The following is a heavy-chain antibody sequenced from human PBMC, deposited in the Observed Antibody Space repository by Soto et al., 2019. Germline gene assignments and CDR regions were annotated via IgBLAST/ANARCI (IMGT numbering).Heavy chain of an antibody. D-gene: IGHD3-10*01. CDR2: FIPIFVSA. V-gene: IGHV1-69*01. CDR1: GGTVSSYA. CDR3: ARDVSSDTTGFRGYDL. Sequence: QLHLVQSGAEVKKAGSSVKVSCKASGGTVSSYAITWVRQAPGKGLEWMGVFIPIFVSAHYAPKFQGRITITADDSTSTAYMELSGLTSEDTAIYYGARDVSSDTTGFRGYDLWGQGTKVTVSS. J-gene: IGHJ4*02.